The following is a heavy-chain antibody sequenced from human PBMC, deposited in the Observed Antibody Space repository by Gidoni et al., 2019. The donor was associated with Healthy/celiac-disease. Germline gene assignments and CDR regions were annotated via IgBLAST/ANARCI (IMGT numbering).Heavy chain of an antibody. J-gene: IGHJ4*02. V-gene: IGHV3-23*01. D-gene: IGHD6-19*01. CDR3: PKSQEGSGWAFDY. Sequence: EVQLWVSGGGLVQPGGSLRLSCAASGFPFSSYAMRWVRQAPGKGLEWVSAMSGSGGSTYYADSVKGRFTISRDNSKNTLYLQMNSLRAEDTAVYYCPKSQEGSGWAFDYWGQGTLVTVSS. CDR1: GFPFSSYA. CDR2: MSGSGGST.